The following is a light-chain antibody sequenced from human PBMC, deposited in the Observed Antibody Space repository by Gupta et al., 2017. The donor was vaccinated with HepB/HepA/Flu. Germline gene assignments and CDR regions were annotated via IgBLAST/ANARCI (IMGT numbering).Light chain of an antibody. CDR2: KDT. CDR1: GLPTQY. V-gene: IGLV3-25*03. Sequence: SYELRQPPSVSVSPGQTARIACSGDGLPTQYAHWYQQRPGQAPVMIIYKDTERPSGIPERFSGSSSGTTATLTISRVQAEDEADYYCQSGDRNSNYFFGIGTKLTVL. CDR3: QSGDRNSNYF. J-gene: IGLJ1*01.